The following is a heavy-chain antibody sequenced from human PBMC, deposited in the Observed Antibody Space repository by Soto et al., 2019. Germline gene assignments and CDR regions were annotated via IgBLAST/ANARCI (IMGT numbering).Heavy chain of an antibody. D-gene: IGHD1-26*01. CDR3: ARDGGGATFDY. Sequence: QVQLVQSGAEVRKPGSSVKVSCEASGGTFSSYALNWMRQAPEQGLEWMGGIIPLFGTTTYAEKFQGRVTITADESTRTAFLELSSLTSEDTAMYYCARDGGGATFDYWGQGTLVTVSS. CDR2: IIPLFGTT. CDR1: GGTFSSYA. J-gene: IGHJ4*02. V-gene: IGHV1-69*12.